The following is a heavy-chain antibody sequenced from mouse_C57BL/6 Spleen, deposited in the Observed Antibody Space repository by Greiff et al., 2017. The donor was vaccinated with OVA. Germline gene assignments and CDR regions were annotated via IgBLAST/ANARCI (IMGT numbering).Heavy chain of an antibody. Sequence: DVQLVESGGGLVKPGGSLKLSCAASGFTFSSYTMSWVRQTPEKRLEWVATISGGGGNTYYPDSVKGRFTISRDNAKNTLYLQMSSLRSEDTALYYCARDYGSSYFDYWGQGTTLTVSS. CDR3: ARDYGSSYFDY. D-gene: IGHD1-1*01. V-gene: IGHV5-9*01. CDR1: GFTFSSYT. J-gene: IGHJ2*01. CDR2: ISGGGGNT.